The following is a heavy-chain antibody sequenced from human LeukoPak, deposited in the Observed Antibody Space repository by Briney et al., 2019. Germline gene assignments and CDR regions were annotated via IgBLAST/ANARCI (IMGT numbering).Heavy chain of an antibody. CDR1: GFTFSSYS. V-gene: IGHV3-21*04. D-gene: IGHD6-13*01. CDR3: AKNKYSSNWYYFDY. CDR2: ISSSSSYI. Sequence: PGGSLRLSCAASGFTFSSYSMNWARQAPGKGLEWVSSISSSSSYIYYADSVKGRFTISRDNAKNSLYLQMNSLRTEDTALYYCAKNKYSSNWYYFDYWGQGTLVTVSS. J-gene: IGHJ4*02.